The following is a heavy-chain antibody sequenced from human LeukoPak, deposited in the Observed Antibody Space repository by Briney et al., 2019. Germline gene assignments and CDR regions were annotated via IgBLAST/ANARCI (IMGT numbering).Heavy chain of an antibody. Sequence: SETLSLTCTVSGGSVSSGCYYWSWIRQPPGKGLEWIGYIYYSGSTNYNPSLKSRVTISVDTSKNQFSLKLSSVTAADTAAYYCAREFVMVGANGNYYYYYGMDVWGQGTTVTVSS. CDR3: AREFVMVGANGNYYYYYGMDV. D-gene: IGHD1-26*01. CDR2: IYYSGST. CDR1: GGSVSSGCYY. V-gene: IGHV4-61*01. J-gene: IGHJ6*02.